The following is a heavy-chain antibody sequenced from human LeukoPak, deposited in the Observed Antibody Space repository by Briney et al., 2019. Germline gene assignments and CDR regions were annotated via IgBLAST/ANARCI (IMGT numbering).Heavy chain of an antibody. Sequence: GASVKVSCKASGGTFSSYAISWVRQAPGQGLEWMGGIIPIFGTANYAQKFQGRATITTDESTSTAYMELSSLRSEDTAVYYCARAGSEYSSSSGLDYWGQGTLVTVSS. J-gene: IGHJ4*02. D-gene: IGHD6-6*01. V-gene: IGHV1-69*05. CDR1: GGTFSSYA. CDR3: ARAGSEYSSSSGLDY. CDR2: IIPIFGTA.